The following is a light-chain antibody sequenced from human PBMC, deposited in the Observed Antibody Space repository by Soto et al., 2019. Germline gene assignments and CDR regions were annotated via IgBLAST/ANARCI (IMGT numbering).Light chain of an antibody. CDR2: EVS. Sequence: QSVLTQPPSVSGSPGQSITISCTGTSSDVGGYNYVSWYQQHPGKAPKLMIYEVSHRPSGVSNRFSGSKSGNTASLTISGLQADDEADYYCSSYTRSSTLVFGGGTKLTVL. J-gene: IGLJ2*01. V-gene: IGLV2-14*01. CDR1: SSDVGGYNY. CDR3: SSYTRSSTLV.